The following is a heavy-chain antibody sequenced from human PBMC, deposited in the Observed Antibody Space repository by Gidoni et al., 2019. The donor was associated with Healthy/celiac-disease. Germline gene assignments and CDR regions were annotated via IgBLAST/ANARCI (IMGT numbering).Heavy chain of an antibody. J-gene: IGHJ6*02. CDR3: ARGSRFPRVAARPHYYYGMDV. CDR1: GGSVSGYY. Sequence: QIQLQQWRAALLKPSETMALTCAVYGGSVSGYYWSWNRQPPGKGLEWIGELTHSGSTNYNPSLKRRVTISVDTSKNQFSLKLSSVTAADTAVYYCARGSRFPRVAARPHYYYGMDVWGQGTTVTVSS. CDR2: LTHSGST. D-gene: IGHD6-6*01. V-gene: IGHV4-34*01.